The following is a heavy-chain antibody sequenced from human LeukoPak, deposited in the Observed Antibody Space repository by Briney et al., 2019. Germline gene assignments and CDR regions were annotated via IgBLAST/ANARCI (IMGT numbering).Heavy chain of an antibody. J-gene: IGHJ3*02. CDR1: GFTFDDYA. D-gene: IGHD5-18*01. CDR2: ISWNSGSI. CDR3: AKERRGYSYVGAFDI. Sequence: PGRSLRLSCAASGFTFDDYAMHWVRQAPGKGLEWVSGISWNSGSIGYADSVKGRFTISRDNAKNSLYLQMNSLRAEDTALYYCAKERRGYSYVGAFDIWGQGTMVTVSS. V-gene: IGHV3-9*01.